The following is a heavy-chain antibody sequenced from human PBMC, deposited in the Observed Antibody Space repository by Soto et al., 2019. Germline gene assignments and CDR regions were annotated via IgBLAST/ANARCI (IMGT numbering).Heavy chain of an antibody. Sequence: DVQLVESGGGLVQPGRSLRLSCAASGFTFDDYAMHWVRQAPGKGLEWVSGISWNSGSIGYADSVKGRFTISRDNAKNSLYLQMNSLRAEDTALYYCAKDGPVVAAPEYFQHWGQGTLVTVSS. V-gene: IGHV3-9*01. J-gene: IGHJ1*01. D-gene: IGHD6-19*01. CDR3: AKDGPVVAAPEYFQH. CDR2: ISWNSGSI. CDR1: GFTFDDYA.